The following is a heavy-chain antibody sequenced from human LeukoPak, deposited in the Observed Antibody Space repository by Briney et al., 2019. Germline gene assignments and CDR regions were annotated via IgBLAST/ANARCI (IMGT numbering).Heavy chain of an antibody. CDR1: GYTFTSYY. D-gene: IGHD3-10*01. J-gene: IGHJ3*02. Sequence: GASVKVSCNASGYTFTSYYMHWVRQAPGQGLEWMGIINPSGGSTNYAQKLQGRVTMTTDTSTSTAYMELRSLRSDDTAVYYCAVNYYGSGSSAFDIWGQGTMVTVSS. V-gene: IGHV1-46*01. CDR3: AVNYYGSGSSAFDI. CDR2: INPSGGST.